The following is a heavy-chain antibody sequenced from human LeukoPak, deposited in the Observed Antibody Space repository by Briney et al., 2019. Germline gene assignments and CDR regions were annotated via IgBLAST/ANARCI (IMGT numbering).Heavy chain of an antibody. V-gene: IGHV4-39*07. Sequence: PSETLSLTCTVSGGSISSSSYYWGWIRQPPGKGLEWIGSIYYSGSTYYNPSLKSRVTISVDTSKNQFSLKLSSVTAADTAVYYCARDRTHFQESSLTWIQLWFLSWGQGTLVTVPS. D-gene: IGHD5-18*01. CDR1: GGSISSSSYY. J-gene: IGHJ5*02. CDR3: ARDRTHFQESSLTWIQLWFLS. CDR2: IYYSGST.